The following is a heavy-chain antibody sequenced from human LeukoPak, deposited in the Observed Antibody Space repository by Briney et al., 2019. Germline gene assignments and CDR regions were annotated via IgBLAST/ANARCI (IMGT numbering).Heavy chain of an antibody. CDR2: ISAYNGNT. CDR1: GYTFTSYG. D-gene: IGHD4-17*01. Sequence: GASVKVSCKASGYTFTSYGISWVRQAPGQGLEWMGWISAYNGNTNYAQKLQGRVTMTTDTSTSTAYMELRSLRSDDTAVYYCAREVYGDYPNYYYNGMDVWGQGTTVTVSS. V-gene: IGHV1-18*01. CDR3: AREVYGDYPNYYYNGMDV. J-gene: IGHJ6*02.